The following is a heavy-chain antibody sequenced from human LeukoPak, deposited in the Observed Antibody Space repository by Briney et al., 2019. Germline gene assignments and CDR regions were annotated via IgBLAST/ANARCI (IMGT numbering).Heavy chain of an antibody. CDR3: ARGSCSSRSCYKRVNGLDV. V-gene: IGHV3-13*01. D-gene: IGHD2-2*01. CDR2: FHTAGDI. CDR1: GSTFSNYD. Sequence: GGSLRLSCAASGSTFSNYDMHWVRQATGKGLEWVSAFHTAGDIHYSGSVKGRFATSRENAKNSFYLQMNNLRAGDTAVYYCARGSCSSRSCYKRVNGLDVWGQGTPVTVSS. J-gene: IGHJ6*02.